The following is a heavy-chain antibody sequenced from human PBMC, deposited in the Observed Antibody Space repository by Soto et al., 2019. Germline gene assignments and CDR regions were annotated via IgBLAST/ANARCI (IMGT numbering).Heavy chain of an antibody. CDR3: ARGGSYSLLGAFDI. D-gene: IGHD1-26*01. CDR2: IIPIFGTA. CDR1: GGSFSGYA. J-gene: IGHJ3*02. V-gene: IGHV1-69*06. Sequence: SVKVSCKASGGSFSGYAISWVRQAPGQGLEWMGGIIPIFGTANYAQKFQGRVTITADKSTSTAYMELSSLRSEDTAVYYCARGGSYSLLGAFDIWGQGTMVTVSS.